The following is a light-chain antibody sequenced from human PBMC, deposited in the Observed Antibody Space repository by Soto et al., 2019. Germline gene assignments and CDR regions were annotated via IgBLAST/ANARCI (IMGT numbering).Light chain of an antibody. Sequence: QSALTQPASVSGSPGQSITLSCTGTSSGVGGNNCVSWYQQHPGKAPKLLIYDVSNRPSGVSNRFSGSMAGNTASLTLSGLQTEDEADYYCRSYTSRTPLGVFGTGTKLTVL. J-gene: IGLJ1*01. V-gene: IGLV2-14*01. CDR2: DVS. CDR1: SSGVGGNNC. CDR3: RSYTSRTPLGV.